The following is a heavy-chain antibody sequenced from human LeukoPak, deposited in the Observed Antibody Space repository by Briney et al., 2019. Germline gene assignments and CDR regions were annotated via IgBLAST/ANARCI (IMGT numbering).Heavy chain of an antibody. D-gene: IGHD2-2*02. CDR1: GYTFTSYY. J-gene: IGHJ6*02. CDR2: INPNSGGT. Sequence: ASVTVSCKASGYTFTSYYMHWVRQAPGQGLEWMGRINPNSGGTNYAQKFQGRVTMTRDTSISTAYMELSRLRSDDTAVYYCARDRYCSSTSCYTYYYYGMDVWGQGTTVTVSS. CDR3: ARDRYCSSTSCYTYYYYGMDV. V-gene: IGHV1-2*06.